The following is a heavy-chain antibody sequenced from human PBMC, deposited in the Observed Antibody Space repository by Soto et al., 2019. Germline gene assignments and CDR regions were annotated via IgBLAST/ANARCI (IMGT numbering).Heavy chain of an antibody. CDR2: IIPIFGTA. J-gene: IGHJ4*02. D-gene: IGHD3-3*01. V-gene: IGHV1-69*13. CDR1: GGTFSSYA. CDR3: ARALRGGVIITTTSAQIDY. Sequence: SVKVSCKASGGTFSSYAISWVRQAPGQGLEWMGGIIPIFGTANYAQKFQGRVTITADESTSTAYMELSSLRSEDTAVYYCARALRGGVIITTTSAQIDYWGQGTLVTVSS.